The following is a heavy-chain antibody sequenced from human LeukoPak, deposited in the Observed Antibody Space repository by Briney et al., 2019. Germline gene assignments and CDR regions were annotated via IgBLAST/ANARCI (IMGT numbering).Heavy chain of an antibody. D-gene: IGHD6-19*01. CDR3: AREGGSGWYLRRDAFDI. Sequence: SETLSLTCTVSGYSISSGYYWGWIRQPPGKGLEWIGSIYHSGSTYYNPSLKSRVTISVDTSKNQFSLKLSSVTAADTAVYYCAREGGSGWYLRRDAFDIWGQGTMVSVSS. J-gene: IGHJ3*02. CDR1: GYSISSGYY. CDR2: IYHSGST. V-gene: IGHV4-38-2*02.